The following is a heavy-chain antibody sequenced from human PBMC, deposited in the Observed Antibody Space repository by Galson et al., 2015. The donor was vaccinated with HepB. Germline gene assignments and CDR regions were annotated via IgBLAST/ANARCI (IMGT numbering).Heavy chain of an antibody. D-gene: IGHD2-2*01. CDR1: GFTFSSYW. CDR2: IDSDGSNI. CDR3: ARDSPHCSSCGLDV. V-gene: IGHV3-74*01. J-gene: IGHJ6*02. Sequence: SLRLSCAASGFTFSSYWMHWVRQVPGKGLVWVSRIDSDGSNISYVDSVKGRSTISRDNARNTLFLQMNRLRAEDTAVYYCARDSPHCSSCGLDVWGQGTTVTVSS.